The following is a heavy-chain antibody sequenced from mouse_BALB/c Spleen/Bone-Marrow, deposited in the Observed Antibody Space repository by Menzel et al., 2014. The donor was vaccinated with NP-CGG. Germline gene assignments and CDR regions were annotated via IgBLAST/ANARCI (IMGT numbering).Heavy chain of an antibody. Sequence: VKLMESGPGLVAPSQRLSIPCTVSGFSLSRYSVHWVRQPPGKGLEWLGMIWGGGSTDYNSALKSRLSISKDNSKSQVFLKMNSLQTDDTAMYYCARVVATDWYFDVWGAGTTVTVSS. CDR2: IWGGGST. V-gene: IGHV2-6-4*01. D-gene: IGHD1-1*01. CDR1: GFSLSRYS. J-gene: IGHJ1*01. CDR3: ARVVATDWYFDV.